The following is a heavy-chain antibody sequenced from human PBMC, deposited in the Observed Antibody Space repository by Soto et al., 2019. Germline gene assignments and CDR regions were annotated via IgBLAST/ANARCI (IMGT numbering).Heavy chain of an antibody. D-gene: IGHD1-1*01. J-gene: IGHJ6*01. V-gene: IGHV3-21*01. CDR1: GFTFSSYS. CDR3: AGGTGTAHYYYGMDV. Sequence: PGGSLRLSCAASGFTFSSYSMNLVRQAPGKGPEWVSSISSSSSYIYNADSVKCRFTISRDNEKSSLYLQMNSLRAEDTAVYYCAGGTGTAHYYYGMDVWGQGSTVTVSS. CDR2: ISSSSSYI.